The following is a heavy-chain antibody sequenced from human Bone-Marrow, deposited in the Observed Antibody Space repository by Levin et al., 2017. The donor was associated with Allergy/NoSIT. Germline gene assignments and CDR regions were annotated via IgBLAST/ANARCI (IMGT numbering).Heavy chain of an antibody. CDR2: INWNSATV. V-gene: IGHV3-9*01. Sequence: GGSLRLSCAAFGFIFEDYAMHWVRQSPGKGLEWVAHINWNSATVNYAPSVKGRFTISRDNAKNSLYLQMNSLRLDDTALYFCTKDKTIAAAGTAYFDSWGQGILVTVSS. J-gene: IGHJ4*02. CDR1: GFIFEDYA. CDR3: TKDKTIAAAGTAYFDS. D-gene: IGHD6-13*01.